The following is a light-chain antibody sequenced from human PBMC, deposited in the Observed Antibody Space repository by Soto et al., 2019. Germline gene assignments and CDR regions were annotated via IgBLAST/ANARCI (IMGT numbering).Light chain of an antibody. CDR3: QRTNSFPLT. V-gene: IGKV1D-12*01. CDR1: QGISTS. J-gene: IGKJ4*01. Sequence: DIQVTQSPSSVSASVGDGVTITCRASQGISTSLGWYQQKPGKAPKLLIYAASSLQSGVPSRFSGTGSGTDFTLTISSLQPEDFATYYCQRTNSFPLTFGGGTKVDIK. CDR2: AAS.